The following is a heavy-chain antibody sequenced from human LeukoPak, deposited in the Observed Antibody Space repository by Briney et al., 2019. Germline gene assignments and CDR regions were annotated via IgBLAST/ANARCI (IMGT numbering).Heavy chain of an antibody. CDR1: GYSLANYW. J-gene: IGHJ4*02. D-gene: IGHD1-26*01. V-gene: IGHV5-51*01. Sequence: GESLKISCKGSGYSLANYWIGWVRQMPGKGLEWMGVIYLGDFGIRYSPSFQGQVTISADKSISTVYLQWSSLKASDTAMYYCARNSGTESNFDYWGQGTLVTVSS. CDR3: ARNSGTESNFDY. CDR2: IYLGDFGI.